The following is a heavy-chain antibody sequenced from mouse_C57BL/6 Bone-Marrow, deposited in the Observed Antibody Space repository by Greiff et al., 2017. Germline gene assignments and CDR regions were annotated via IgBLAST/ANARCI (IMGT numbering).Heavy chain of an antibody. J-gene: IGHJ4*01. D-gene: IGHD1-3*01. CDR2: IDPTDSYT. Sequence: QVQLQQPGAELVMPGASVKLSCKASGYTFTSYWMHWVKQRPGQGLEWIGEIDPTDSYTNYNQKFKGKSTLTVDKSSSTAYMQLSSLTSEDSAVXYCARGGAHAHYYAMDYWGQGTSVTVSS. CDR3: ARGGAHAHYYAMDY. CDR1: GYTFTSYW. V-gene: IGHV1-69*01.